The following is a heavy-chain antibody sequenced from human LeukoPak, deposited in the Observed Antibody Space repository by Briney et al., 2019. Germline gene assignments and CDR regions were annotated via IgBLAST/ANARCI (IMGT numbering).Heavy chain of an antibody. CDR3: ASLGVSGSYYIWVYFDY. V-gene: IGHV4-4*09. J-gene: IGHJ4*02. CDR1: VGSLSGSY. Sequence: SETLFLTCTVSVGSLSGSYWSWIRQPPGKGLEWIGYIYTTGSTNYNPPHKSRVTISVDTSKNQFSLKLSSVTAADTAVYYCASLGVSGSYYIWVYFDYWGQGTLVTVSS. CDR2: IYTTGST. D-gene: IGHD3-10*01.